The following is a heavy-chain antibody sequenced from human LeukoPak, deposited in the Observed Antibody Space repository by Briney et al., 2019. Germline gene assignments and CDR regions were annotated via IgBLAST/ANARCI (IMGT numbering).Heavy chain of an antibody. Sequence: PGGSLRLSCAASGFTFSSYAMSWVRQAPGKGLECVSIISGGGIIYYADSVKGRFTISRDNSKNTLYLQMNSLRADDTAIYYCARALSQQLIRYSQDWGQGTLVTVSS. CDR2: ISGGGII. V-gene: IGHV3-23*01. CDR3: ARALSQQLIRYSQD. J-gene: IGHJ1*01. D-gene: IGHD1-1*01. CDR1: GFTFSSYA.